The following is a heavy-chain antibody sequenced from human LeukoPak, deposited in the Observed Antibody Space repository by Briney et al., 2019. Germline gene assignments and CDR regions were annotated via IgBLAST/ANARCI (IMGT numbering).Heavy chain of an antibody. Sequence: SETLSLTCTVSGGSISSSSYYWGWIRQPPGKGLEWIGSIYYSGSTYYNPSLKSRVTISVDTSKNQFSLKLSPVTAADTAVYYCARHRRIAVGRGIDYWGQGTLVTVSS. CDR2: IYYSGST. CDR1: GGSISSSSYY. CDR3: ARHRRIAVGRGIDY. J-gene: IGHJ4*02. V-gene: IGHV4-39*01. D-gene: IGHD6-19*01.